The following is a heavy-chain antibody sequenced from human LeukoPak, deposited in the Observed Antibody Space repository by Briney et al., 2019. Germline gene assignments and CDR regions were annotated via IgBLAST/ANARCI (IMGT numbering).Heavy chain of an antibody. V-gene: IGHV1-18*01. J-gene: IGHJ6*02. CDR3: ARSFAGNNGWDSYHYYGMDV. CDR2: ISAYNGNT. CDR1: GYTFTSYG. D-gene: IGHD1/OR15-1a*01. Sequence: GASVKVSCKASGYTFTSYGISWVRQAPGQGLEWMGWISAYNGNTNYAQKLQGRVTMTTDTSTSTAYMELRSLRSDDTAVYYCARSFAGNNGWDSYHYYGMDVWGQGTTVTVSS.